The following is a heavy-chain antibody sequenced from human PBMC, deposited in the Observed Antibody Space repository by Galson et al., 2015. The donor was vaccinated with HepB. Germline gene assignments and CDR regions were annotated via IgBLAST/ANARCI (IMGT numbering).Heavy chain of an antibody. J-gene: IGHJ4*02. CDR1: GFTFSNYA. CDR3: AKAGSYDVSVEGFDC. Sequence: SLRLSCAASGFTFSNYAISWVRQAPGKGLEWVSSISGGSGNIRYADSVKGRFTISRDNSKNTLFLQMNSLRAEDTAIYFCAKAGSYDVSVEGFDCWGQGTLVTVSS. D-gene: IGHD3/OR15-3a*01. V-gene: IGHV3-23*01. CDR2: ISGGSGNI.